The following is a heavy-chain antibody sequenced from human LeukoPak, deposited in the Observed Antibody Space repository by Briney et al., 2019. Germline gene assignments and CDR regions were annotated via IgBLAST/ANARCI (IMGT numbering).Heavy chain of an antibody. CDR2: IDWDDDK. CDR1: GFSLSTSGMC. V-gene: IGHV2-70*11. D-gene: IGHD6-6*01. J-gene: IGHJ4*02. Sequence: SGPALVKPTQTLTLTCTFSGFSLSTSGMCVSWIRQPPGKALEWLARIDWDDDKYYSTSLKTRLTISKDTSKNQVVLTMTNMDPVDTATYYCARMNLGGIAARPFDYWGQGTLVTVSS. CDR3: ARMNLGGIAARPFDY.